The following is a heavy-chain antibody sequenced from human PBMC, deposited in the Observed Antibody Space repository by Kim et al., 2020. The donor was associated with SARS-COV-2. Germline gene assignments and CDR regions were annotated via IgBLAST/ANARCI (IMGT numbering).Heavy chain of an antibody. J-gene: IGHJ3*02. D-gene: IGHD3-22*01. CDR1: GFTFSSYS. V-gene: IGHV3-21*01. Sequence: GGSLRLSCAASGFTFSSYSMNWVRQAPGKGLEWVSSISSSSSYIYYADSVKGRFTISRDNAKNSLYLQMNSLRAEDTAVYYCARDILVLDSSGYYYVIGDAFDIWVQGTMVTVSS. CDR3: ARDILVLDSSGYYYVIGDAFDI. CDR2: ISSSSSYI.